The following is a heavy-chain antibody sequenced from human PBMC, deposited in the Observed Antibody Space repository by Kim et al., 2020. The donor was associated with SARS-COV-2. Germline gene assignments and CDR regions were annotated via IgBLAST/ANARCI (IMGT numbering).Heavy chain of an antibody. D-gene: IGHD2-15*01. CDR3: AREGALYCSGGSCSYYYYYGMDV. CDR2: ISAYNGNT. CDR1: GYTFTSYG. Sequence: ASVKVSCKASGYTFTSYGISWVRQAPGQGLEWMGWISAYNGNTNYAQKLQGRVTMTTDTSTSTAYMELRSLRSDDTAVYYCAREGALYCSGGSCSYYYYYGMDVWGQGTTVTVSS. J-gene: IGHJ6*02. V-gene: IGHV1-18*01.